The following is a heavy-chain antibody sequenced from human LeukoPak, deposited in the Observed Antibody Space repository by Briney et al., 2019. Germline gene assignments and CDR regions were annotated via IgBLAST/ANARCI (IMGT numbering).Heavy chain of an antibody. Sequence: SETLSLTCAVYGGSFSGYYWSWIRQPPGKGLEWIGEINHSGSTNYNPSLKSRVTISVDTSKNQFSLKLSSVTAADTAVYYCARAYYDYVWGSYRYTLFFDYWGQGTLVTVSS. CDR2: INHSGST. CDR1: GGSFSGYY. J-gene: IGHJ4*02. V-gene: IGHV4-34*01. CDR3: ARAYYDYVWGSYRYTLFFDY. D-gene: IGHD3-16*02.